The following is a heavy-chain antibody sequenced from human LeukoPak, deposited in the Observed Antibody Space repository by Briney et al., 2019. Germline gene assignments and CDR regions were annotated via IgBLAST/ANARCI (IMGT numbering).Heavy chain of an antibody. V-gene: IGHV4-34*01. CDR3: ARANIWGSYRYTSLYFDY. D-gene: IGHD3-16*02. Sequence: SETLSLTCAVYGGSFSGYYWSWIRQPPGKGLEWIGEINHSGSTNYNPPLKSRVTISVDTSKNQFSLKLSSVTAADTAVYYCARANIWGSYRYTSLYFDYWGQGTLVTVSS. CDR1: GGSFSGYY. J-gene: IGHJ4*02. CDR2: INHSGST.